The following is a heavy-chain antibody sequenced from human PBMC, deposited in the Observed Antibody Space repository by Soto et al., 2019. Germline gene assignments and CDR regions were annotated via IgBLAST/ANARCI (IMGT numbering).Heavy chain of an antibody. CDR1: GFTFSSYE. J-gene: IGHJ3*02. V-gene: IGHV3-48*03. Sequence: EVQLVESGGGLVQTGGSLRLSCAASGFTFSSYEMNWVRQAPGKGLEWVSYISSSGSTIYYADSVKGRFTISRDNAKYSLYLQMNSLRAEDTAVYYCARVGDSSGWYGAFDIWGQGTMVTVSS. D-gene: IGHD6-19*01. CDR2: ISSSGSTI. CDR3: ARVGDSSGWYGAFDI.